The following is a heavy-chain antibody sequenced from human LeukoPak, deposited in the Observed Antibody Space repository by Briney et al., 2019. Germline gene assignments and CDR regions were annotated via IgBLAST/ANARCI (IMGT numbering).Heavy chain of an antibody. CDR3: ARDRVAVAGTPIDF. CDR2: ISRSSSYI. J-gene: IGHJ4*02. Sequence: GGSLRVSCAASGFNITTYYMNWVRQAPGKGLEWVSSISRSSSYIYYADSVKGRFTISRDNAKNSLYLQMNSLGAEDTAVYYCARDRVAVAGTPIDFWGQGTLVTVSS. D-gene: IGHD6-19*01. V-gene: IGHV3-21*01. CDR1: GFNITTYY.